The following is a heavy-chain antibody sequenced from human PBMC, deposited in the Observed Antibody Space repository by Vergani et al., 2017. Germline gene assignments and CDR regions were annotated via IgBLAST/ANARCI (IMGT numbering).Heavy chain of an antibody. CDR2: INPNSGGT. V-gene: IGHV1-2*02. Sequence: QVQLVQSGAEVKKPGASVKVSCKASGYTFTGYYMHWVRQAPGQGLEWMGWINPNSGGTNYAQKFQGRVTMTRDTSISTAYMELSRLRSDDTAVYYCARDKRSTYYYDSSGYYTYWGQGTLVTVSS. J-gene: IGHJ4*02. D-gene: IGHD3-22*01. CDR3: ARDKRSTYYYDSSGYYTY. CDR1: GYTFTGYY.